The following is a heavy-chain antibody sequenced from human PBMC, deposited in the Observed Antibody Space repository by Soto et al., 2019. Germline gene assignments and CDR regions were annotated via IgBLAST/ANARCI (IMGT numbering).Heavy chain of an antibody. CDR2: ISGSGGST. Sequence: RGSLRLSCAASGFTFSSYGMSWVRQAPGEGLEWVSGISGSGGSTYYADSVKGRFTISRDNSKNTLYLQMYSLRAEDTAVYYCAKTGPGSSYGYYFDSWGQGTLVTVSS. V-gene: IGHV3-23*01. CDR3: AKTGPGSSYGYYFDS. J-gene: IGHJ4*02. CDR1: GFTFSSYG. D-gene: IGHD5-18*01.